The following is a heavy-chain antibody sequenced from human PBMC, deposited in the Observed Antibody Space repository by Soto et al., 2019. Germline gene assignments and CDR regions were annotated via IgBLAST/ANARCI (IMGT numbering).Heavy chain of an antibody. CDR3: ASNDY. Sequence: ASVKVSCKASGYTFITYDINWVRQATGQGLEWMGWMNPSNGNAGYAQKFQGRVTITADESTSTAYMELSSLRSEDTAVYYCASNDYWGQGTLVTVSS. CDR2: MNPSNGNA. CDR1: GYTFITYD. J-gene: IGHJ4*02. V-gene: IGHV1-8*01.